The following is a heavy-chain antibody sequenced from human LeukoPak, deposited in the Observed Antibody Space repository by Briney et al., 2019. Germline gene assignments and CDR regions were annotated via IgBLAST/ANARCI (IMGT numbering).Heavy chain of an antibody. D-gene: IGHD5-24*01. Sequence: SETLSLTCTVSGGSVSSGSYYWTWIRQPAGKGLEWIGRIYTSGSTNYNPSLKSRVTISVDTSKNQFSLKLRSVTAADTAIYYCARDEGGYNDYWGQGTLVTVSS. V-gene: IGHV4-61*02. J-gene: IGHJ4*02. CDR3: ARDEGGYNDY. CDR2: IYTSGST. CDR1: GGSVSSGSYY.